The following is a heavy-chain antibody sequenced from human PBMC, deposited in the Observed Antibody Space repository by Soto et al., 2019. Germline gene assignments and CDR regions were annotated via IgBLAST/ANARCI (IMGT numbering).Heavy chain of an antibody. D-gene: IGHD5-12*01. V-gene: IGHV4-38-2*01. CDR1: GYSISSGYY. Sequence: PSETLSLTCAVSGYSISSGYYWGWIRQPPGKGLEWIGSIYHSGSTYYNPSLKSRVTISVDTSKNQFSLKLSSVTAADTAVYYCARGVYSGHDWLPHDAFDIWGQGIMVTVSS. J-gene: IGHJ3*02. CDR3: ARGVYSGHDWLPHDAFDI. CDR2: IYHSGST.